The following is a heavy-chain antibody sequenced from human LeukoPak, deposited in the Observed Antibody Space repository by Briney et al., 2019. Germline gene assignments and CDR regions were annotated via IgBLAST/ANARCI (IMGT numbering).Heavy chain of an antibody. CDR2: GSESGGT. V-gene: IGHV4-34*01. Sequence: PSETLSLTCAVYGGSLNGHYWSWIRQPPGKGLEWIGEGSESGGTKFNPSLKSRVTISADTSKNQFSLKMNSVTAADTAVYYCAKNGQSGFSFEPWGQGSLVTVSS. J-gene: IGHJ5*02. CDR3: AKNGQSGFSFEP. D-gene: IGHD3-3*01. CDR1: GGSLNGHY.